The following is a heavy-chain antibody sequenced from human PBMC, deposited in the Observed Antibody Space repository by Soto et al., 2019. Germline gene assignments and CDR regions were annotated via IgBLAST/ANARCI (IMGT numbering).Heavy chain of an antibody. V-gene: IGHV3-23*01. Sequence: AGGSLRLSCAASGFTFSSYAMSWVRQAPGKGLEWVSAISGSGGSTYYADSVKGRFTISRDNSKNTLYLQMNSLRAEDTAVYYCXIFGSDYYDSSGSPFDYWGPGTLVTVSS. CDR2: ISGSGGST. CDR3: XIFGSDYYDSSGSPFDY. J-gene: IGHJ4*02. D-gene: IGHD3-22*01. CDR1: GFTFSSYA.